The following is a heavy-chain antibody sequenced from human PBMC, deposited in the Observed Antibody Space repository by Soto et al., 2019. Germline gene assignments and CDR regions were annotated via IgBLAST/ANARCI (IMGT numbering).Heavy chain of an antibody. CDR3: ARDQTDSGGYSDS. J-gene: IGHJ4*02. V-gene: IGHV3-33*01. Sequence: GWSLRLSCEASGFTFITYGMHWVRRAPGKGLEWVAIIWNDGSNEYYADSVKGRFTISRDNSKNTLYLQLRNLRAEDSAVYFCARDQTDSGGYSDSWGQGTLVTVSS. CDR2: IWNDGSNE. D-gene: IGHD3-22*01. CDR1: GFTFITYG.